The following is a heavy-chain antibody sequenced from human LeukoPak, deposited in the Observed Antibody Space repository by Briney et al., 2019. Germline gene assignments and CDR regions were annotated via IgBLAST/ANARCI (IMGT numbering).Heavy chain of an antibody. CDR3: AATTVINYYGSGKIDY. J-gene: IGHJ4*02. CDR2: ICYSGST. CDR1: GGSISSSSYY. Sequence: SETLSLTCTVSGGSISSSSYYWGWIRQPPGKGLEWIVSICYSGSTYYNPSLKSRITISVDTSKNQFSLKLSSVTAADTAVYYCAATTVINYYGSGKIDYWGQGTLVTVSS. D-gene: IGHD3-10*01. V-gene: IGHV4-39*01.